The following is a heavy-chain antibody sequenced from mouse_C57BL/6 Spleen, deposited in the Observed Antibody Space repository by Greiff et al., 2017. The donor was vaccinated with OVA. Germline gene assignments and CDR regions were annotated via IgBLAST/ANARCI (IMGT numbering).Heavy chain of an antibody. CDR1: GYSFTGYY. Sequence: VQLQQSGPELVKPGASVKISCKASGYSFTGYYMNWVKQSPEKSLEWIGEINPSTGGTTYNQKFKAKATLTVDKSSSTAYMQLKSLTSEDSAVYYCARCDYYCSSYDAMDYWGQGTSVTVSS. CDR2: INPSTGGT. V-gene: IGHV1-42*01. CDR3: ARCDYYCSSYDAMDY. J-gene: IGHJ4*01. D-gene: IGHD1-1*01.